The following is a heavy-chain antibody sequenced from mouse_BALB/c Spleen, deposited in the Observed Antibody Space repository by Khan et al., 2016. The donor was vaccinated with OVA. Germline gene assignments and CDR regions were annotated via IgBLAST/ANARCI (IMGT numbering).Heavy chain of an antibody. V-gene: IGHV14-3*02. Sequence: VQLKQSGAEFVKPGASVKLSCTASGFNIKDTYIHWMKQRPEQGLEWIGGIDPANGYSKYDPKFQGKATITADTSSNTAYLHLNSLTSEDTAVYYCARITYYDVSYWGQGTLVTVSA. CDR1: GFNIKDTY. CDR2: IDPANGYS. CDR3: ARITYYDVSY. J-gene: IGHJ3*01. D-gene: IGHD2-4*01.